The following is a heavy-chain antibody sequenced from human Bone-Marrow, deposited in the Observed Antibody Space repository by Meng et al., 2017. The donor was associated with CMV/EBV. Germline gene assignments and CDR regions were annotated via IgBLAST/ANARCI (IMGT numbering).Heavy chain of an antibody. CDR2: ISGRGGST. CDR3: AKARSTSTYYFDY. V-gene: IGHV3-23*01. J-gene: IGHJ4*02. D-gene: IGHD2-2*01. Sequence: GGSLRLSCAASGFTSSSYGMHWVRQAPGKGLEWVSAISGRGGSTYYADSVKGRFTISRDNSKNTLYLQMNSLRAEDTAVYYCAKARSTSTYYFDYWGQGTLVTVSS. CDR1: GFTSSSYG.